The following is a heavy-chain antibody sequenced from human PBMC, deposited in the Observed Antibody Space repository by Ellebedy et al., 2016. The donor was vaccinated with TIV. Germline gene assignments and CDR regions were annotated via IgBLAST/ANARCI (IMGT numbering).Heavy chain of an antibody. J-gene: IGHJ3*02. Sequence: GGSLRLSXATSGFTFSDYWMQWVRQAPGKGLEWVANIKQDGSEKYYVDSVKGRFTISRDNAKNSLYLQMNSLRAEDTAVYYCARNLGDSTNDAFNIWGQGTMVTVSS. V-gene: IGHV3-7*01. CDR2: IKQDGSEK. CDR3: ARNLGDSTNDAFNI. CDR1: GFTFSDYW. D-gene: IGHD6-13*01.